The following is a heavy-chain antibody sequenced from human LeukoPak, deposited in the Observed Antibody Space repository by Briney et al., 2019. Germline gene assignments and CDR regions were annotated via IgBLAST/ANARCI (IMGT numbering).Heavy chain of an antibody. CDR3: ETSNQWLYTQFDY. J-gene: IGHJ4*02. Sequence: GGSLRLSCAASGFAFDDYAMHWVRQAPGKGLEWVSGISWNSGSIGYADSVNAQFTLSRDNAKNFLYLQMNSLISEEMTLFSSETSNQWLYTQFDYLGQGTLVTVSS. CDR2: ISWNSGSI. V-gene: IGHV3-9*03. D-gene: IGHD2-15*01. CDR1: GFAFDDYA.